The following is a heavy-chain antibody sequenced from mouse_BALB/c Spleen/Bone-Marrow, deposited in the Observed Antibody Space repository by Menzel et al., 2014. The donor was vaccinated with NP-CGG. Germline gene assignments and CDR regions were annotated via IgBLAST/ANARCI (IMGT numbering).Heavy chain of an antibody. V-gene: IGHV1-54*01. CDR1: GYAFTNYL. J-gene: IGHJ1*01. Sequence: VQLQESGAELVRPGTSVKVSCKASGYAFTNYLIEWVKQRPGQGLEWNGVINPGSGGTNYNEKFKGKATLTADKSSSTAYMQLSSLTSDDSAVYFCARELGRWYFDVWGAGTTVTVSS. CDR2: INPGSGGT. D-gene: IGHD4-1*01. CDR3: ARELGRWYFDV.